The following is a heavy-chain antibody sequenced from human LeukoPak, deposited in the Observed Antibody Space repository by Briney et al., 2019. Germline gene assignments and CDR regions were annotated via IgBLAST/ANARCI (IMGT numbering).Heavy chain of an antibody. D-gene: IGHD3-3*01. V-gene: IGHV4-59*12. CDR2: IYHSGST. Sequence: PSETLSLTCTVSGGSISSYYWSWIRQPPGKGLEWIGYIYHSGSTYYNPSLKSRVTISVDRSKNQFSLKLSSVTAADTAVYYCARAEGYDFWSGYYPGWFDPWGQGTLVTVSS. CDR1: GGSISSYY. J-gene: IGHJ5*02. CDR3: ARAEGYDFWSGYYPGWFDP.